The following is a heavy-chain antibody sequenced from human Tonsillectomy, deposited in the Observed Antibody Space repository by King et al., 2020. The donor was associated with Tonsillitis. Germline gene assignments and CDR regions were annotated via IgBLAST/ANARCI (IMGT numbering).Heavy chain of an antibody. D-gene: IGHD3-3*01. Sequence: QLVQSGAEVKKPGASVKVSCKASGYTFTSFAMHWVRQAPGQRLEWMGWINAGNGNTKYSQKFQGRVTISRDTSASTAYMELSSLRSEDTAVFYCARDGAIGSGYYHVWGYYMDVWGKGTTVTVSS. CDR2: INAGNGNT. J-gene: IGHJ6*03. V-gene: IGHV1-3*01. CDR1: GYTFTSFA. CDR3: ARDGAIGSGYYHVWGYYMDV.